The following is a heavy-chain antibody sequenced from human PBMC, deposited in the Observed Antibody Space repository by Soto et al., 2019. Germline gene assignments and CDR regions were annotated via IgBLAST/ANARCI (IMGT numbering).Heavy chain of an antibody. Sequence: QVQLQESGPRLVEASQTLSLTCTVSNASITSSGYYWSWVRQPPGKRLEWIGYIYHSWSTFYSPSLQGRLSMSVDMSKNQFSLTLRSVTAADTAVYHCARMSGTYYVPDYWGQGTLVTVSS. V-gene: IGHV4-31*03. J-gene: IGHJ4*02. CDR2: IYHSWST. D-gene: IGHD1-26*01. CDR3: ARMSGTYYVPDY. CDR1: NASITSSGYY.